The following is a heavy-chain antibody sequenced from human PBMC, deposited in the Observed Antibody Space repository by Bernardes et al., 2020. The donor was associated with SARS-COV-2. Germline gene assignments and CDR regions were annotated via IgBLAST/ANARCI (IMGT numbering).Heavy chain of an antibody. Sequence: SETLSLTCTVSNGSISSESYSWTWIRQPNGKGLEWISHLSTSGNNNYNPSLKSRVTISIDTSKNELSLKLSSVTAADTAVYYCSRESQWDYWAYAKSLYYMDVWGQGTTVTVS. V-gene: IGHV4-61*09. CDR1: NGSISSESYS. CDR2: LSTSGNN. J-gene: IGHJ6*01. D-gene: IGHD3-16*02. CDR3: SRESQWDYWAYAKSLYYMDV.